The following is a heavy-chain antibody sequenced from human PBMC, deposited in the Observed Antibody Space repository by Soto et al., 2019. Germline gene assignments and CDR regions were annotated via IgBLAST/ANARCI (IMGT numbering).Heavy chain of an antibody. CDR3: ARHAARITMVRGAVDY. J-gene: IGHJ4*02. CDR1: GGSISSYY. V-gene: IGHV4-59*08. CDR2: IYYSGST. Sequence: SETLSLTCTVSGGSISSYYWSWIRQPPGKGLEWIGYIYYSGSTNYNPSLKSRVTISVDTSKNQFSLKLSSVTAADTAVYYCARHAARITMVRGAVDYWGQGTLVTVSS. D-gene: IGHD3-10*01.